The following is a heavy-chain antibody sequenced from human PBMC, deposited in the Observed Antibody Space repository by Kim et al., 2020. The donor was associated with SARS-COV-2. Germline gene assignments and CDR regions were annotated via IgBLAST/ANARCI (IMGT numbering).Heavy chain of an antibody. J-gene: IGHJ6*02. CDR2: IKSKTDGGTT. D-gene: IGHD3-9*01. CDR3: TTDPAGGDDILTGFLGYYYYGMDV. CDR1: GFTFSNAW. Sequence: GGSLRLSCAASGFTFSNAWMSWVRQAPGKGLEWVGRIKSKTDGGTTDYAAPVKGRFTISRDDSKNTLYLQMNSLKTEDTAVYYCTTDPAGGDDILTGFLGYYYYGMDVWGQGTTVTVSS. V-gene: IGHV3-15*01.